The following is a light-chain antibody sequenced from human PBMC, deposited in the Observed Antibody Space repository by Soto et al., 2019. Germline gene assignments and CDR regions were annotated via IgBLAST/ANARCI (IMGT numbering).Light chain of an antibody. Sequence: IQMTHSPASLFASVGYSVTITCQATQDINIYLNWYQQKPGQAPKLLIFAASTLVRGVPSRFSGRGSGTEFTLTISSLQAEDVAVYYCQQYYSIPKTFGGGTKVDIK. CDR1: QDINIY. J-gene: IGKJ4*02. V-gene: IGKV1-33*01. CDR2: AAS. CDR3: QQYYSIPKT.